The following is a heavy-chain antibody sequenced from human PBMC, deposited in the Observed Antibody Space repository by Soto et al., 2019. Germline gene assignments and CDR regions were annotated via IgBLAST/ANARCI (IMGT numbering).Heavy chain of an antibody. D-gene: IGHD6-19*01. CDR3: ARAPKGYSSGSLSVFDI. J-gene: IGHJ3*02. CDR2: IYYSGST. Sequence: PSETLSLTCTVSGGSISSYYWSWIRQPPGKGLEWIGYIYYSGSTNYNPSLKSRVTISVDTSKNKFSLKLSSVTAADTAVYYCARAPKGYSSGSLSVFDIWGQGKMVTVSS. V-gene: IGHV4-59*12. CDR1: GGSISSYY.